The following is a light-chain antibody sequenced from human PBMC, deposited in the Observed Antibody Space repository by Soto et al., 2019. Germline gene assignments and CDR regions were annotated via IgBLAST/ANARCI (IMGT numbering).Light chain of an antibody. J-gene: IGKJ1*01. CDR3: QQYTNWPKT. CDR2: GAS. Sequence: EIVMTQSPATVSVSPGERATLSCRASQTIRNKLAWYQQRPGQAPTLLIYGASTRATGIPERFSGSGSGTEFTLTISSLQSEDFAVYYCQQYTNWPKTFGQGTKVDIK. V-gene: IGKV3D-15*01. CDR1: QTIRNK.